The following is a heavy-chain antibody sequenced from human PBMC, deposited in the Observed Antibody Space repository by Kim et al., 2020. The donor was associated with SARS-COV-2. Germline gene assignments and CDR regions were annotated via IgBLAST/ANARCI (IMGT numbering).Heavy chain of an antibody. CDR3: ARERELYGDRLPHMPYGMDV. V-gene: IGHV3-48*02. CDR2: ISSSSSTI. J-gene: IGHJ6*02. Sequence: GGSLRLSCAASGFTFSSYSMNWVRQAPGKGLEWVSYISSSSSTIYYADSVKGRFTISRDNAKNSLYLQMNSLRDEDTAVYYCARERELYGDRLPHMPYGMDVWGQGTTVTVSS. D-gene: IGHD4-17*01. CDR1: GFTFSSYS.